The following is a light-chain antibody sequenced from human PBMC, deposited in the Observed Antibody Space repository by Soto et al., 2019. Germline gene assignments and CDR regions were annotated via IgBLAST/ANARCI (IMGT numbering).Light chain of an antibody. CDR1: QSVSNN. CDR2: GAS. V-gene: IGKV3-15*01. J-gene: IGKJ1*01. CDR3: QQYNNLPLT. Sequence: EIVMTQSPATLSVSPGERATLSCRASQSVSNNLAWYQQKPAQAPRLLIYGASTRATGIPASFSGSGSGTDFTLTISSLHSEDFAGYYCQQYNNLPLTFGHGTKVELK.